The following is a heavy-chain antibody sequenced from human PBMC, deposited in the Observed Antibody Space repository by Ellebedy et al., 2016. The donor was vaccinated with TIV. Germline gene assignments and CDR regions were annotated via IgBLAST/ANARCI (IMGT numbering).Heavy chain of an antibody. J-gene: IGHJ6*03. V-gene: IGHV3-23*01. CDR1: GFTFSNYG. Sequence: GESLKISCAASGFTFSNYGMNWVRQAPGKGLEWVSAISASGGGTYYADSVKGRFTISTDNSKNTLYLQMDSLRAEDTAVYYCARGGTYDYYYYMGVWGKGTTVTVSS. CDR2: ISASGGGT. D-gene: IGHD1-26*01. CDR3: ARGGTYDYYYYMGV.